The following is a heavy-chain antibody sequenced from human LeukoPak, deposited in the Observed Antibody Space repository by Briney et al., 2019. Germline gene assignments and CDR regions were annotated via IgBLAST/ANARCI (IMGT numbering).Heavy chain of an antibody. CDR2: ISYDGSSK. Sequence: QAGGSLRLSCAASGFTFSRYGMHWVRQAPGKGLEWVAVISYDGSSKYYADSVKGRFTISRDNPKNTLYLQMSSLRAEDTAVYYCASRAIAVANARGQGTLVTVSS. CDR3: ASRAIAVANA. D-gene: IGHD6-19*01. J-gene: IGHJ4*02. CDR1: GFTFSRYG. V-gene: IGHV3-30*03.